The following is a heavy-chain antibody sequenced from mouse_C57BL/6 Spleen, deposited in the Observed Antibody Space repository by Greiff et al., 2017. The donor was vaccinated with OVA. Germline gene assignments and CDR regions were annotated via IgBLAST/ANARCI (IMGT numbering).Heavy chain of an antibody. Sequence: VQVVESGAELVKPGASVKLSCKASGYTFTEYTIPWVKQRPGQGLEWIGWFYPGSGSIKYNETFKDKATLTADKSSSTVYMELSRLTSEDSAVYFCARHEDTVPAWFAYWGQGTLVTVSA. V-gene: IGHV1-62-2*01. J-gene: IGHJ3*01. CDR1: GYTFTEYT. D-gene: IGHD6-1*01. CDR3: ARHEDTVPAWFAY. CDR2: FYPGSGSI.